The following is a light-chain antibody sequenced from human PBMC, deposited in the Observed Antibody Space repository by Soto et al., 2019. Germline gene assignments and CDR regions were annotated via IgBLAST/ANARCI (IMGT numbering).Light chain of an antibody. CDR2: DAS. CDR3: QQCNNWPQWT. CDR1: QSVGTF. Sequence: EIVLTQSPATLSLSPGERATLSCRASQSVGTFFAWYQQKPGQAPRLLIYDASNRATGIPRRFSGSGSGTDFPLTIRCLEREDCAVYYCQQCNNWPQWTFXQGTKVDI. J-gene: IGKJ1*01. V-gene: IGKV3-11*01.